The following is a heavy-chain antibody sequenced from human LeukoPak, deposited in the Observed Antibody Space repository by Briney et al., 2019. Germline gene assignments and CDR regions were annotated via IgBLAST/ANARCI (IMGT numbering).Heavy chain of an antibody. CDR3: ARTVVAATPDYNWFDP. V-gene: IGHV1-2*02. J-gene: IGHJ5*02. CDR1: GYTFTAYY. Sequence: ASVKVSCKASGYTFTAYYMHWVRQAPGQGLEWPGWINPNSGGTNYAQKFQGRVTMTRDTSISTTYMELSSLTSDDTAVYYCARTVVAATPDYNWFDPWGQGTLVTVSS. D-gene: IGHD2-15*01. CDR2: INPNSGGT.